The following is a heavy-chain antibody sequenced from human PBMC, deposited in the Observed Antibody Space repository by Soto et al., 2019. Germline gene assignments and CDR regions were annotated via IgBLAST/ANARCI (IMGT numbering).Heavy chain of an antibody. CDR3: AKVAHATPMEFILGD. J-gene: IGHJ4*02. V-gene: IGHV3-30*18. CDR1: GFTFGSYG. CDR2: ISNDGSDK. D-gene: IGHD5-18*01. Sequence: QLQLVESGGGVVQPGRSLRLSCAASGFTFGSYGMHWVRQAPGKGLQWVAVISNDGSDKYYEDSVKGRFTISRDNSNHTLYLQMDSVRVEDTAVYYCAKVAHATPMEFILGDWCPGTLVTVSS.